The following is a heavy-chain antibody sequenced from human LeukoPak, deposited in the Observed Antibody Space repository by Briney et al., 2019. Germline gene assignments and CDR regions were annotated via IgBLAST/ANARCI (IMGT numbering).Heavy chain of an antibody. D-gene: IGHD3-3*01. J-gene: IGHJ4*02. CDR1: GGSISSSSYY. V-gene: IGHV4-39*01. CDR2: IYYSGST. Sequence: PSETLSLTCTVSGGSISSSSYYWGWIRQPPGKGLEWIGSIYYSGSTYYNPSLKSRVTISVDTSKKQFSLKLSSVTAADTAVYYCARHRYDFWSGFRGAALDYWGQGTRVSVSS. CDR3: ARHRYDFWSGFRGAALDY.